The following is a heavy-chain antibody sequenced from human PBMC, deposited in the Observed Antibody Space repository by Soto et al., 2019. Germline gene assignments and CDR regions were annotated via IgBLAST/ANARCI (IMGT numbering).Heavy chain of an antibody. CDR1: GYTFNRHD. Sequence: QVQLVQSGAEVKRSGASVRISCKASGYTFNRHDINWVRQATGQGPEWIGWMNPNSGNTGYAQKFQGRVTMTRDSSITTAYMDLSSLTSEDTAIYYCAREGLYGSIQDNTFDIWGQGTMV. J-gene: IGHJ3*02. CDR3: AREGLYGSIQDNTFDI. CDR2: MNPNSGNT. V-gene: IGHV1-8*01. D-gene: IGHD6-19*01.